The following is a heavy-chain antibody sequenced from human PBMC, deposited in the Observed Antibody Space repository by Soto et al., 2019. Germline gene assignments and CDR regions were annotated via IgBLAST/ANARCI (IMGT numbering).Heavy chain of an antibody. V-gene: IGHV3-53*01. D-gene: IGHD1-26*01. J-gene: IGHJ5*02. CDR3: ARVRAIASSRWFDP. CDR2: IYSGGST. CDR1: GFTVSSNY. Sequence: GGSLRLSCAASGFTVSSNYMSWVRQAPGKGLEWVSVIYSGGSTYYADSVKGRFTISRDNSKNTLYLQMNSLRAEDTAVYYCARVRAIASSRWFDPWGQGTLVTVSS.